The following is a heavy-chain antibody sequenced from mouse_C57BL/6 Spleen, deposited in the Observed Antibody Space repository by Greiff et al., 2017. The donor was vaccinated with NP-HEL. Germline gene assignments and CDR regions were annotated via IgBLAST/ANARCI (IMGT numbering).Heavy chain of an antibody. CDR1: GYTFTEYT. CDR2: FYPGSGST. D-gene: IGHD2-4*01. V-gene: IGHV1-62-2*01. Sequence: QVQLKQSGAELVKPGASVKLSCKASGYTFTEYTIHWVKQRSGQGLEWIGWFYPGSGSTKYNEKFKDKATLTADKSSSTVYMELSRLTAEDSAVYFCAGHEAVIYYDYAWFAYWGQGTLVTVSA. J-gene: IGHJ3*01. CDR3: AGHEAVIYYDYAWFAY.